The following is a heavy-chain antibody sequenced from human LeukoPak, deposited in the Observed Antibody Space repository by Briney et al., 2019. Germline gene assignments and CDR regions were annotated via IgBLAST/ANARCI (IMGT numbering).Heavy chain of an antibody. D-gene: IGHD3-9*01. J-gene: IGHJ4*02. CDR1: GGSFSGYY. CDR3: ARRYFDWSTITYYFDY. CDR2: INHSGST. V-gene: IGHV4-34*01. Sequence: SETLSLTCAVYGGSFSGYYWSWIRQPPGKGLEWIGEINHSGSTNYNPSLKSRVTISVDTSKNQFSLKLSSVTAADTAVYYCARRYFDWSTITYYFDYWGQGTLVTVSS.